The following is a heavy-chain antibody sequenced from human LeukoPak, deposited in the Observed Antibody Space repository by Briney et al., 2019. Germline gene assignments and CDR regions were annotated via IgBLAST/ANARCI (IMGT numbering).Heavy chain of an antibody. CDR3: TRLRNTASARYYFDS. V-gene: IGHV5-51*01. J-gene: IGHJ4*02. D-gene: IGHD5-18*01. CDR2: LYPGDSDT. CDR1: GYSFTDYW. Sequence: GESLKISCKASGYSFTDYWIGWVRQMPGKGLEWMGILYPGDSDTRYSPTFEGQVTISADKSISTAYLQWSSLKASDSAFYFCTRLRNTASARYYFDSWGQGTLVTVSS.